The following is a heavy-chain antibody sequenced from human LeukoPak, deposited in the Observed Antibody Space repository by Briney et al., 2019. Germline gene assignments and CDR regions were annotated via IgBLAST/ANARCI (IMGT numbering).Heavy chain of an antibody. V-gene: IGHV1-58*02. CDR3: ARVTFDAFDI. D-gene: IGHD2-21*02. Sequence: GTSVKVSCKASGFTFTSSAMQWVRQARGQRLEWIGWIVVGSGNTNYAQKFQERVTITRDMSKSTAYLELSSLRSEDTAVYSCARVTFDAFDIWGQGTMVTVSS. CDR1: GFTFTSSA. J-gene: IGHJ3*02. CDR2: IVVGSGNT.